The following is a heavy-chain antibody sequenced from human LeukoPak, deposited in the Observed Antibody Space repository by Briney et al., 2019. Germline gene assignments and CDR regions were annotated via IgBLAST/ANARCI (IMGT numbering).Heavy chain of an antibody. J-gene: IGHJ5*02. CDR3: ARRAPTQSWFDP. Sequence: SETLSLTCTVSGGSISSYYWSWIRQPPGKGLEWIGYIYYSGSTNYNPSLKSRVTISVDTSKNQFSLKLSSVTAADTAVHYCARRAPTQSWFDPWGQGTLVTVSS. CDR1: GGSISSYY. CDR2: IYYSGST. V-gene: IGHV4-59*08.